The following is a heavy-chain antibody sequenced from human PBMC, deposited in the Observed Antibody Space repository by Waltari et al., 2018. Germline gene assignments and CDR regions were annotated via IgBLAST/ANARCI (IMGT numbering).Heavy chain of an antibody. CDR3: AGGGGFLCDI. CDR2: IKQDGSEI. CDR1: GSTFSSLW. J-gene: IGHJ3*02. Sequence: EVQLVESGGGLVQPGGSLRLSCAVSGSTFSSLWMSWFRQSPGKGLEWVANIKQDGSEIYYVDSVKGRFTISRDNAKNSLYLQMNSLTTEDTAVYYCAGGGGFLCDIWGQGTLVTVSS. D-gene: IGHD3-3*01. V-gene: IGHV3-7*01.